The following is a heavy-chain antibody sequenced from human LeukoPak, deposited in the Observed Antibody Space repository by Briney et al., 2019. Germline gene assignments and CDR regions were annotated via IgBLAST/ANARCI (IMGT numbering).Heavy chain of an antibody. J-gene: IGHJ5*02. D-gene: IGHD3-22*01. CDR2: IYYSGST. CDR3: ARVTEKDYYDSSGVNWFDP. Sequence: SETLSLTCTVSGGSISSGGYYWSCIRQHPGKGLEWIGYIYYSGSTYYNPSLESRVTISVDTSKNQFSLKLSSVTAADTAVYYCARVTEKDYYDSSGVNWFDPWGQGTLVTVSS. V-gene: IGHV4-31*03. CDR1: GGSISSGGYY.